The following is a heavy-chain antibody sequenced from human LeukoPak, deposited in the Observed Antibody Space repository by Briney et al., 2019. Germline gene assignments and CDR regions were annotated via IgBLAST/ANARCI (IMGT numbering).Heavy chain of an antibody. CDR3: ARDLGGSSSRAFDI. Sequence: ASVKVSCKASGYTFTGYYMHWVRQAPGQGLEWMGWINPNSGGTNYAQKFQGWVTMTRDTSISTAYMELSRLRSDDTAVYYCARDLGGSSSRAFDIWGQGTMVTVSS. CDR1: GYTFTGYY. CDR2: INPNSGGT. J-gene: IGHJ3*02. V-gene: IGHV1-2*04. D-gene: IGHD6-6*01.